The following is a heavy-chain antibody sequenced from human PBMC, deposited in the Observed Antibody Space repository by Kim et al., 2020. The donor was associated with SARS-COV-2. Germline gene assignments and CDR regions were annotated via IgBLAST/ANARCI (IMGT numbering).Heavy chain of an antibody. D-gene: IGHD5-12*01. J-gene: IGHJ4*02. CDR3: ARGVFRDGYKKAADFDY. Sequence: SVKVSCKASGGTFSSYAISWVRQAPGQGLEWMGGIIPIFGTANYAQKFQGRVTITADESTSTAYMELSSLRSEDTAVYYCARGVFRDGYKKAADFDYWGQGTLVTVSS. CDR1: GGTFSSYA. CDR2: IIPIFGTA. V-gene: IGHV1-69*13.